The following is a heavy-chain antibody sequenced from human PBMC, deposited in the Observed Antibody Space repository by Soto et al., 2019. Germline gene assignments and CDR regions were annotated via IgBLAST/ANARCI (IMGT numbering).Heavy chain of an antibody. CDR1: GFTFSSYG. Sequence: GGSLRLSCAASGFTFSSYGMHWVRQAPGKGLEWVAVIWYDGSNKYYADSVKGRFTISRDNSKNTLYLQMNSLRAEDTAVYYCARDRGTIVGAGDYYYYYGMDVWGQGTTVTVSS. J-gene: IGHJ6*02. CDR2: IWYDGSNK. D-gene: IGHD1-26*01. V-gene: IGHV3-33*01. CDR3: ARDRGTIVGAGDYYYYYGMDV.